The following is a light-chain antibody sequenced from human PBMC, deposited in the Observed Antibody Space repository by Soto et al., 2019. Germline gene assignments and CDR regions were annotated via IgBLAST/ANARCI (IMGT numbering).Light chain of an antibody. CDR2: GAS. CDR3: QQCYTTPH. CDR1: QSISSY. J-gene: IGKJ2*01. Sequence: DIQMTQSPSSLSASVGDRVTITCRASQSISSYLNWYQQKPGKAPKLLIYGASSLQSGATSRFSVSQSWTDFTLSASSLQPEDFSTYYCQQCYTTPHFGQGTKLEIK. V-gene: IGKV1-39*01.